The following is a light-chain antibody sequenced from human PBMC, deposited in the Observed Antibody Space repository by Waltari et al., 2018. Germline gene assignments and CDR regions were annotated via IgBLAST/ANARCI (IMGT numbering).Light chain of an antibody. Sequence: ETVMTQSPATLSALPGERVTLSCGASQSISSHLAWYQQKPGQPPRLVIYSASSRATGVPVRFSCSGSGTDFTLTISNLQSEDFAVYYCQQYNNWPLTFGGGTKVEL. CDR1: QSISSH. V-gene: IGKV3-15*01. CDR2: SAS. J-gene: IGKJ4*01. CDR3: QQYNNWPLT.